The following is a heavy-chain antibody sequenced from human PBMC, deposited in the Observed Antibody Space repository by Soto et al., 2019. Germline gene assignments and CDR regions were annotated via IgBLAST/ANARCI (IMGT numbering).Heavy chain of an antibody. CDR3: ARIHYSPDAFDI. CDR2: IKQDRSER. CDR1: EFTFSSYW. Sequence: GGSLRLSCAASEFTFSSYWMTWVRQAPGKGLEWVANIKQDRSERYYVDSVKGRLTISRDNAKNSLYLQMNSLRAEDTAVYYCARIHYSPDAFDIWGQGPIVTVSS. J-gene: IGHJ3*02. D-gene: IGHD2-21*01. V-gene: IGHV3-7*01.